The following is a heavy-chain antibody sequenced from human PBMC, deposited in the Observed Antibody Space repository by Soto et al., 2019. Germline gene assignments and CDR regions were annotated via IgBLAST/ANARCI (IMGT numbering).Heavy chain of an antibody. CDR3: ARAGDCTNGVCPFDY. D-gene: IGHD2-8*01. CDR2: IIPIFGTA. CDR1: GGPFSSYA. V-gene: IGHV1-69*13. Sequence: SVKVSFKASGGPFSSYAISLVRQAPGQGLEWMGGIIPIFGTANYAQKFQGRVTITADESTSTAYMELSSLRSEDTAVYYCARAGDCTNGVCPFDYWGQGTMVTVSS. J-gene: IGHJ4*02.